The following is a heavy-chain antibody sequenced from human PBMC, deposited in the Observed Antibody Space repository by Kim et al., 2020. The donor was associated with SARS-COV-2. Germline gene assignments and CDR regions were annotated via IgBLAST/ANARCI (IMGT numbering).Heavy chain of an antibody. J-gene: IGHJ4*02. V-gene: IGHV1-69*13. Sequence: SVKVSCKASGGTFSSYAISWVRQAPGQGLEWMGGIIPIFGTANYAQKFQGRVTITADESTSTAYMELSSLRSEDTAVYYCAREREVSGGYSGYDSPYYFDYWGQGTLVTVSS. CDR2: IIPIFGTA. D-gene: IGHD5-12*01. CDR3: AREREVSGGYSGYDSPYYFDY. CDR1: GGTFSSYA.